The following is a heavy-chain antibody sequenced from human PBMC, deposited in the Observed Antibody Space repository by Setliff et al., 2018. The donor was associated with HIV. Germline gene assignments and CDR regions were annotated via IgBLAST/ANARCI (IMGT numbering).Heavy chain of an antibody. J-gene: IGHJ4*02. CDR3: ARDRGYDLDYFDY. Sequence: GGSLRLSCVGSGFTFNDYHISWIRQAPGKGLEWISYIGSLGDKEYADSVKGRFTISRDNARKSVHLQIDSLRAEDTAVYYCARDRGYDLDYFDYWGQGTLVTVS. CDR2: IGSLGDK. D-gene: IGHD5-12*01. CDR1: GFTFNDYH. V-gene: IGHV3-11*05.